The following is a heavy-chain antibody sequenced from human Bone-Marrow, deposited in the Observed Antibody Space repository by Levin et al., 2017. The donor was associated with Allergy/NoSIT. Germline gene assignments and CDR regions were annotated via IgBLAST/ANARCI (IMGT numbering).Heavy chain of an antibody. J-gene: IGHJ4*02. CDR3: AKETDSTGCYGFDS. CDR1: GGSTNSYF. D-gene: IGHD3-9*01. Sequence: SETLSLTCTVSGGSTNSYFWNWIRQSPGKGLEWIGYINYLGSTNYNPSLQSRVSILRGTSKNQFSLKLSSLTAADTAVYFCAKETDSTGCYGFDSWGQGTLVTVSS. CDR2: INYLGST. V-gene: IGHV4-59*01.